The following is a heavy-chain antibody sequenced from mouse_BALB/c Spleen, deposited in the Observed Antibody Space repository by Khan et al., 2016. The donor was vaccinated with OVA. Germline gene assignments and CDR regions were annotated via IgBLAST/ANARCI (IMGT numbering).Heavy chain of an antibody. CDR2: ISYSGST. J-gene: IGHJ2*01. CDR3: ARTARIKY. CDR1: GYSITSGYG. V-gene: IGHV3-2*02. Sequence: VQLKESGPGLVKPSQSLSLTCTVTGYSITSGYGWNWIRQFPGNKLAWMGYISYSGSTNYNPSLKSRISITRATSKNQFFLQWNSGTTEDTATYYCARTARIKYWGQGTTLTVSS. D-gene: IGHD1-2*01.